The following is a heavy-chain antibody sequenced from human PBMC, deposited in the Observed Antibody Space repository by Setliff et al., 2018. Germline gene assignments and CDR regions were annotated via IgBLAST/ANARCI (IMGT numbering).Heavy chain of an antibody. V-gene: IGHV4-39*01. J-gene: IGHJ4*02. CDR3: ARTGTYRYFDY. CDR2: IYYNGNT. D-gene: IGHD1-1*01. CDR1: GDSISSGTYF. Sequence: LSLTCNVSGDSISSGTYFWAWIRQPPGKGLEWIGRIYYNGNTYYNRSLKSRVTISVDTSKNQFSLKLGSVTAADTATYYCARTGTYRYFDYWGQGALVTVSS.